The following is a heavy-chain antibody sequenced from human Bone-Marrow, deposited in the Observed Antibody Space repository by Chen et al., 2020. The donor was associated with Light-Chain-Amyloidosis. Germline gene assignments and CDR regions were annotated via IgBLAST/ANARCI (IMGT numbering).Heavy chain of an antibody. V-gene: IGHV3-23*04. CDR1: GFSFSSYA. D-gene: IGHD3-9*01. Sequence: EVQLVESGGGLVQPGGSLRLSCAASGFSFSSYAMSWVRQAPGRGLEWVSVIRGGGGSRYYGDSVKGRLTISRDNCKNTLYLQMNSLRAEDTAVYYCAKDISYDDILPDYPADAFDIWGQGTMVTVSS. J-gene: IGHJ3*02. CDR2: IRGGGGSR. CDR3: AKDISYDDILPDYPADAFDI.